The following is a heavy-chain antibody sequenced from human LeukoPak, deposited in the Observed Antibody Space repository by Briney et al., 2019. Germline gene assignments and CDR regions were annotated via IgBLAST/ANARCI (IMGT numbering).Heavy chain of an antibody. Sequence: PGGSLRLSCAASGFTFSSYEMNWVRQAPGKGLGWVSYISSSGRTVYYADSVKGRFTISRDNAKNSLYLQMNSLRPEDTAIYYCARVSSGNCDYWGQGTLVTVSS. CDR1: GFTFSSYE. J-gene: IGHJ4*02. CDR2: ISSSGRTV. D-gene: IGHD2-15*01. CDR3: ARVSSGNCDY. V-gene: IGHV3-48*03.